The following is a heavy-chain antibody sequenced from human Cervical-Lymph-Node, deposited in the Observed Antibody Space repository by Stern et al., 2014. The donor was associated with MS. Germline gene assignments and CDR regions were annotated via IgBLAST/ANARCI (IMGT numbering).Heavy chain of an antibody. J-gene: IGHJ6*02. CDR3: ERDPHLDYFGMDV. Sequence: VQLVQSGAEVKKPGASVKVSCQASGHTFTGYYMQWVRQAPGQGLEWMGRIHPNTGDTNYAQKFQDRVTITRDTSITTAYMELSRLTSDDTAVYYCERDPHLDYFGMDVWGQGTTVIVSS. CDR1: GHTFTGYY. V-gene: IGHV1-2*06. CDR2: IHPNTGDT.